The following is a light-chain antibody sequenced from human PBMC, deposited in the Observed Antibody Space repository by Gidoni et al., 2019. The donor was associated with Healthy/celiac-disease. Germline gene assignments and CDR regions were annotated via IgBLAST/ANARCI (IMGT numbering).Light chain of an antibody. CDR1: QSVSSY. Sequence: LLLTQSPATLSLSPGERATLACSARQSVSSYLAWYQQKPGQAHRLLIYDASNRATGIPARFSGSGSGTDFTLTISSLEPEDFAVYYCQQRNNWTPGLTFGGGTKVEIK. CDR2: DAS. V-gene: IGKV3-11*01. CDR3: QQRNNWTPGLT. J-gene: IGKJ4*01.